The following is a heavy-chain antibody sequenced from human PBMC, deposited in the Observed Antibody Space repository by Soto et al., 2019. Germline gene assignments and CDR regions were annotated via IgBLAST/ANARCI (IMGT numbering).Heavy chain of an antibody. J-gene: IGHJ3*02. V-gene: IGHV3-11*01. CDR2: LSRSGNTL. CDR3: ARSRGWYEADAFDM. Sequence: QVQLVESGGGLVQPGGSLRLSCAASGFTFGDYEMSWIRQAAGKGPEWVSFLSRSGNTLYYADSVKGRFSISMDNAENSLYLQMASLRVEDKATYFCARSRGWYEADAFDMCGQGTMVTVSA. D-gene: IGHD6-19*01. CDR1: GFTFGDYE.